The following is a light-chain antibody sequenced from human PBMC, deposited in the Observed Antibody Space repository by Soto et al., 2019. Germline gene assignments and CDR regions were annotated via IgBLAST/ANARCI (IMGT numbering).Light chain of an antibody. V-gene: IGKV1-39*01. CDR1: QSSSSY. J-gene: IGKJ1*01. CDR2: ASS. CDR3: QQSYSTPRT. Sequence: DIQMTQSPSSLSASVGDRVTITCRASQSSSSYLNWYQQKPRKAPKLLIYASSSLQSGVPSRFSGSASGTDFTLTISSLQPEDFATYYCQQSYSTPRTFGQGTRVEIK.